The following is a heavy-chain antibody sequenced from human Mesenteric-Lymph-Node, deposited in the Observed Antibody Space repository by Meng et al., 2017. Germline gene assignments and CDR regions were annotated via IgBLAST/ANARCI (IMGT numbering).Heavy chain of an antibody. J-gene: IGHJ4*02. Sequence: ASVKVSCKASGYTFTDYFMHWVRQAPGQGLEWMGWINPNNGGTNYAQKFQGRVTMTRDTSISTGYLELSRLRSDDTAVYYCASWGYSYGFDYWGQGTLVTVSS. CDR2: INPNNGGT. CDR1: GYTFTDYF. CDR3: ASWGYSYGFDY. V-gene: IGHV1-2*02. D-gene: IGHD5-18*01.